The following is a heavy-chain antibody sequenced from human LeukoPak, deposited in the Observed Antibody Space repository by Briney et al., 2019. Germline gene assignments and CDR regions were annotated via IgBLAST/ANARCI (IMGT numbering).Heavy chain of an antibody. CDR2: IIPIFGTA. V-gene: IGHV1-69*13. CDR1: GGTFSSYA. D-gene: IGHD2-2*01. Sequence: SVKVSCKASGGTFSSYAISWVRQAPGQGLEWMGGIIPIFGTANYAQKFQGRVTITADESTSTAYMELSSLRSEDTAVYYCARGSDADKDYYYYYGMDVWGQGTTVTVSS. J-gene: IGHJ6*02. CDR3: ARGSDADKDYYYYYGMDV.